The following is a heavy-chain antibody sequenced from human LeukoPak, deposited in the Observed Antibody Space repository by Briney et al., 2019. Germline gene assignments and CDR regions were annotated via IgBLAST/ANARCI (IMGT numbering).Heavy chain of an antibody. D-gene: IGHD2-21*01. Sequence: GGSLRLSCAASGFTFSSYAMSWVRQAPGKGLEWVSAISGSGGSTYYADSVKGRLTISRDNSKNTLYLQMNSLRAEDTAVYYCVKYGGDLGVAFDCWGQGTLVTVSS. CDR3: VKYGGDLGVAFDC. CDR2: ISGSGGST. J-gene: IGHJ4*02. V-gene: IGHV3-23*01. CDR1: GFTFSSYA.